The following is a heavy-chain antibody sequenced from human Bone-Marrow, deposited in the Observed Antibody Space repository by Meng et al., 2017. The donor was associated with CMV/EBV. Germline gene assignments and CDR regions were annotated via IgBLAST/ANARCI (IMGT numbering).Heavy chain of an antibody. CDR1: GFTFSSYA. Sequence: LSLTCAASGFTFSSYAMHWVRQAPGKGLEWVAVISYDGSNKYYADSVKGRFTISRDNSKNTLYLQMNSLRAEDTAVYYCARVEYAFDIWGQGTMVTVSS. CDR2: ISYDGSNK. J-gene: IGHJ3*02. V-gene: IGHV3-30*04. CDR3: ARVEYAFDI.